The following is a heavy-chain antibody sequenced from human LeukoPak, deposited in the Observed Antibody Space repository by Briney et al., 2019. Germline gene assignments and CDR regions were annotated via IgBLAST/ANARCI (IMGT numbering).Heavy chain of an antibody. CDR1: GGSFSGYY. V-gene: IGHV4-34*01. Sequence: SETLSLTCAVYGGSFSGYYWSWIRQPPGKGLEWIGEINHSGSTNYNPSLKSRVTISVDTSKNQFSLKLSSVTAADTAVYYCARLYSYGQASPWGQGTLVTVSS. J-gene: IGHJ5*02. CDR3: ARLYSYGQASP. CDR2: INHSGST. D-gene: IGHD5-18*01.